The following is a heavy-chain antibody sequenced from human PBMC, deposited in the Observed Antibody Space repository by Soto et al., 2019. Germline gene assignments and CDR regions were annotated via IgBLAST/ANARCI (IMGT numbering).Heavy chain of an antibody. D-gene: IGHD3-10*01. CDR1: GASVSHYF. CDR3: ARRRITMVRGVRGPVPYYFDY. Sequence: PSETLSLTCDVSGASVSHYFWSWIRQPPGKGLEWLGYMSSSGDSISNPALKSRITISLDMSRNHVSLNLSSLTVADTAVYYCARRRITMVRGVRGPVPYYFDYWGQGTLVTVSS. CDR2: MSSSGDS. J-gene: IGHJ4*02. V-gene: IGHV4-4*09.